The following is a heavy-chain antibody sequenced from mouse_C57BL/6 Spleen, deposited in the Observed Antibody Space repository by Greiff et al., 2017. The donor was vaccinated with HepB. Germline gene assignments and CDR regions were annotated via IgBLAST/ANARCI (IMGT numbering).Heavy chain of an antibody. CDR1: GYAFSSYW. D-gene: IGHD1-1*01. V-gene: IGHV1-80*01. J-gene: IGHJ2*01. CDR3: ARGDYYGSSSFDY. Sequence: VQLKQSGAELVKPGASVKISCKASGYAFSSYWMNWVKQGPGKGLEWIGQIYPGDGDTNYNGKFKGKATLTADKSSSTAYMQLSSLTSEDSAVYFCARGDYYGSSSFDYWGQGTTLTVSS. CDR2: IYPGDGDT.